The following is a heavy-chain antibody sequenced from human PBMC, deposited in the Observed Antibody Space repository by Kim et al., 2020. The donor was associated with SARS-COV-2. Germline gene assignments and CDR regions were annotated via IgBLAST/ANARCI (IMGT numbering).Heavy chain of an antibody. CDR3: AKPPMNTDGWQFDS. V-gene: IGHV3-23*01. J-gene: IGHJ4*02. Sequence: YADSVKGRFTISRDNSKNTLFLQMNSLRAEDTAVYYCAKPPMNTDGWQFDSWGQGTLVTVSS. D-gene: IGHD3-10*01.